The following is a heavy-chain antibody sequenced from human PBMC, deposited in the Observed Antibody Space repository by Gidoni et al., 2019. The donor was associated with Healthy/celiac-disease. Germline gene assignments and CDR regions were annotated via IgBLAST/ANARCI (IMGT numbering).Heavy chain of an antibody. CDR3: ARVDSSGQGYFDY. D-gene: IGHD6-19*01. CDR2: ISSSSSYT. Sequence: QVQLVESGGGLVKPGGSLRLSCASSGFTFIDYYMSWIRQAPGKGLEWVSYISSSSSYTNYADSVKGRFTISRENAKNSLYLQMNSLRAEDTAVYYCARVDSSGQGYFDYWGQGTLVTVSS. CDR1: GFTFIDYY. J-gene: IGHJ4*02. V-gene: IGHV3-11*06.